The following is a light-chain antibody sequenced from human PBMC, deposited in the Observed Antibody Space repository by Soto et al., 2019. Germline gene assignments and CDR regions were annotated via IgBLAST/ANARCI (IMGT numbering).Light chain of an antibody. CDR2: KAS. CDR1: QSISSW. CDR3: QQYNSYSLYT. V-gene: IGKV1-5*03. J-gene: IGKJ2*01. Sequence: DIQMTQSPSTLSASVGDRVTITCRASQSISSWLAWYQQKPGKAPKLLLYKASSLESGVPSRFSGSGSGTEFTLTNSSLQPDDFAAYYCQQYNSYSLYTFGQGTKLEIK.